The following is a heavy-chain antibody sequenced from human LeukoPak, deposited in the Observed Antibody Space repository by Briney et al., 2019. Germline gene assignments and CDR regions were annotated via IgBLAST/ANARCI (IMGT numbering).Heavy chain of an antibody. D-gene: IGHD3-16*01. V-gene: IGHV4-39*01. CDR3: AKHYAEIDY. CDR1: GGSISSSSYY. J-gene: IGHJ4*02. CDR2: IYYSGST. Sequence: KSSETLSLTCTVSGGSISSSSYYWGWIRQPPGKGLEWIGSIYYSGSTYYNPSLKSRVTISVDTSKNQFSLKLSSVTAADTAVYYCAKHYAEIDYWGQGTLVTVSS.